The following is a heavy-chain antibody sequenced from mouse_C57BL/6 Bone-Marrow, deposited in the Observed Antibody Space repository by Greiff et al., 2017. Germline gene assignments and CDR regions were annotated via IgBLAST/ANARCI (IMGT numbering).Heavy chain of an antibody. Sequence: VQLKESGPELVKPGDSVKISCKASGYSFTGYFMNWVMQSHGKSLEWIGRINPYNGDTFYNQKFKGKATLTVDKSSSTAHMELRSLTSEDSAVYYCARKDYGSSEWYFDVWGTGTTVTVSS. CDR1: GYSFTGYF. J-gene: IGHJ1*03. CDR3: ARKDYGSSEWYFDV. V-gene: IGHV1-20*01. D-gene: IGHD1-1*01. CDR2: INPYNGDT.